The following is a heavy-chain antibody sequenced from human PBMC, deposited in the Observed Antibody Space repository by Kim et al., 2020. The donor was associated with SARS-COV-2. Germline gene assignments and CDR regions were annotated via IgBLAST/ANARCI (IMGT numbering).Heavy chain of an antibody. CDR3: ARKNGSGSRYYYYYYGMDV. CDR2: INHSGST. D-gene: IGHD3-10*01. V-gene: IGHV4-34*01. J-gene: IGHJ6*02. Sequence: SETLSLTCAVYGGSFSGYYWSWIRQPPGKGLEWIGEINHSGSTNYNQSLKSRVTISVDTSKNQFSLKLSSVTAADTAVYYCARKNGSGSRYYYYYYGMDVWGQGTTVTVSS. CDR1: GGSFSGYY.